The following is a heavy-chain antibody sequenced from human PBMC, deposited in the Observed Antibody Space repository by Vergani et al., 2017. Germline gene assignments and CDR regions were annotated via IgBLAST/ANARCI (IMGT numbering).Heavy chain of an antibody. Sequence: QVQLQESGPGLVKPSETLSLTCTVSGGSISSYYWSWIRQPPGKGLEWIGYIYYSGSTNYNPSLRSRVTISVNTSKNQFSLKLSSVTAADTAVYYCARHELGVMPYYGMDVWGQGTTVTVSS. J-gene: IGHJ6*02. CDR1: GGSISSYY. CDR3: ARHELGVMPYYGMDV. CDR2: IYYSGST. D-gene: IGHD3-10*01. V-gene: IGHV4-59*08.